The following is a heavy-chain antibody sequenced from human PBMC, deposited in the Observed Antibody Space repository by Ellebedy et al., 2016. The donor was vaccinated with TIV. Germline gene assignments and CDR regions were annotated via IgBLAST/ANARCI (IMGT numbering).Heavy chain of an antibody. CDR1: GFTFSTYG. J-gene: IGHJ4*02. Sequence: PGGSLRLSCAASGFTFSTYGVNWVRQAPGKGLEWVGRIGDKANSHFTQYAASVKGRFTISRDDSKNSLSLQMNSLNTEDTALYYCARIGYSSSDFDFWGQGTLVTVSS. D-gene: IGHD4-23*01. V-gene: IGHV3-72*01. CDR2: IGDKANSHFT. CDR3: ARIGYSSSDFDF.